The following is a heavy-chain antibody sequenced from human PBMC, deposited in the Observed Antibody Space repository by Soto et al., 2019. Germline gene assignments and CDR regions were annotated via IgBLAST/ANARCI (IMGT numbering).Heavy chain of an antibody. J-gene: IGHJ5*02. Sequence: ASVKVSCKASGYTFTDYFMHWVRQAPGQGLEWMGWINPHSGGTNYAQKFQGRVTMTRDTSISTAYMELSGLRSDDTAVYYCAGIPEATGWFAHWGQGTLVTVSS. CDR2: INPHSGGT. CDR3: AGIPEATGWFAH. V-gene: IGHV1-2*02. D-gene: IGHD1-20*01. CDR1: GYTFTDYF.